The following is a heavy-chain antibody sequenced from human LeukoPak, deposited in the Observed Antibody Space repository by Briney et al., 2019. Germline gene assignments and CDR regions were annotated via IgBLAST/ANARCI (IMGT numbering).Heavy chain of an antibody. J-gene: IGHJ5*02. D-gene: IGHD6-6*01. CDR3: ARARSIAARRWFDP. CDR2: MNPNSGNT. Sequence: ASVKVSCKASGYTLTRYDINWARQATGQGLEWMGWMNPNSGNTGYAQKFQGRVTMTRNTSISTAYMELSSLRSEDTAVYYCARARSIAARRWFDPWGQGTLVTVSS. CDR1: GYTLTRYD. V-gene: IGHV1-8*01.